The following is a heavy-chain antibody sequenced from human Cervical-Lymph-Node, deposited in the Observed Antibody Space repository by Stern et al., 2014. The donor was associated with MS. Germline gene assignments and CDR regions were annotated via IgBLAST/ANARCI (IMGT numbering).Heavy chain of an antibody. J-gene: IGHJ4*02. D-gene: IGHD6-19*01. CDR2: ISSSSVI. V-gene: IGHV3-48*01. CDR3: ARVHRTGWYTADY. CDR1: GFTFSSSS. Sequence: VQLVESGGGLVQPGGSLRLSCATSGFTFSSSSINWVRQAPGKGLEWISFISSSSVINKAASVMGRFIIVSDNDKNTKNLTMKSLRVEDTAVYYCARVHRTGWYTADYWGQGTLVTVSS.